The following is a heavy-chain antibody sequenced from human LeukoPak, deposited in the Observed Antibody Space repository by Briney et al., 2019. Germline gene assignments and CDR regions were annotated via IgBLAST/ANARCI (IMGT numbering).Heavy chain of an antibody. CDR1: GFTFSSYA. CDR3: ARDLLYSSSSDGQGY. CDR2: ISGSGGST. D-gene: IGHD6-6*01. Sequence: GGSLRLSCAASGFTFSSYAMSWVRQAPGKGLEWVSAISGSGGSTYYADSVKGRFTISRDNSKNTLYLQMNSLRAEDTAVYYCARDLLYSSSSDGQGYWGQGTLVTVSS. V-gene: IGHV3-23*01. J-gene: IGHJ4*02.